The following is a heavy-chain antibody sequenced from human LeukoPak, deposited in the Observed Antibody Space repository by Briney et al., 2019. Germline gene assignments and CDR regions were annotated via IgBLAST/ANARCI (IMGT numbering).Heavy chain of an antibody. CDR2: IIPIFGTA. CDR1: GGTFSSYA. CDR3: ASHYDSSGLTRYYYGMDV. J-gene: IGHJ6*02. D-gene: IGHD3-22*01. V-gene: IGHV1-69*13. Sequence: ASVKVSCKASGGTFSSYAISWVRQAPGQGLEWMGGIIPIFGTANYAQKFQGRVTITADESTSTAYMELSSLRSEDTAVYYCASHYDSSGLTRYYYGMDVWGQGTTVTVSS.